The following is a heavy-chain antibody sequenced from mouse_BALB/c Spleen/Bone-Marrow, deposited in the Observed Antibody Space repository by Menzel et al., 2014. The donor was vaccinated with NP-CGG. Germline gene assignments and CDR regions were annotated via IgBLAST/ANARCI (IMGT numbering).Heavy chain of an antibody. J-gene: IGHJ2*01. CDR1: GYSFTNYY. CDR2: IYPGGGYT. CDR3: AGDNNYKDFFDY. D-gene: IGHD2-5*01. V-gene: IGHV1-63*02. Sequence: VQLQQSGTELVRPGTSVIISCKASGYSFTNYYLGWVKQRPGHGLEWIGDIYPGGGYTDYSERFKGKATLTADTSSSTAYMHLSSLTSEDSAVYFCAGDNNYKDFFDYWGQGTTLTVSS.